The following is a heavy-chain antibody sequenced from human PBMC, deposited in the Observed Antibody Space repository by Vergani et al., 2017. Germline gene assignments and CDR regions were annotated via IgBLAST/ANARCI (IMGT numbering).Heavy chain of an antibody. J-gene: IGHJ4*02. CDR3: AKDDRFAYYYDSSGYYPLDY. Sequence: EVQLLESGGGLVQPGGSLRLSCAASGFTFSSYAMSWVRQAPGKGLEWVSAISGSGGSTYYADSVKGRFTISRDNSKNTLYLQMNSLIAEDTAVYYCAKDDRFAYYYDSSGYYPLDYWGQGTLVTVSS. CDR2: ISGSGGST. V-gene: IGHV3-23*01. D-gene: IGHD3-22*01. CDR1: GFTFSSYA.